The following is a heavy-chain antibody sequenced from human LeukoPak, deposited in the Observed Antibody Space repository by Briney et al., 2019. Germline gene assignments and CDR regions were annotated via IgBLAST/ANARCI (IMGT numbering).Heavy chain of an antibody. V-gene: IGHV3-64*01. CDR2: ISSNGGST. Sequence: PGGSLRLSCAASGFTFSSYAMHWVRQATGKGLEYVSAISSNGGSTYYANSEKGRFNISRDNSKNTLYLQMGSLRAEDMAVYYCARGLSYGGSIFDYWGQGTLVTVSS. J-gene: IGHJ4*02. CDR1: GFTFSSYA. CDR3: ARGLSYGGSIFDY. D-gene: IGHD2-15*01.